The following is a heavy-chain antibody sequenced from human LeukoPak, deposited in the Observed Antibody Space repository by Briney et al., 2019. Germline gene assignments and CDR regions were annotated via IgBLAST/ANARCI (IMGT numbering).Heavy chain of an antibody. CDR3: ARLSTMTTSFDY. V-gene: IGHV4-4*07. CDR2: IYTSGTT. CDR1: GGSIGSYY. J-gene: IGHJ4*02. D-gene: IGHD4-17*01. Sequence: SETLSLTCTVSGGSIGSYYWSWIRQPAGKGLEWIGRIYTSGTTHYTPSLKSRVTMSVDTSKNQFSLKLSSVTAADTAVYYCARLSTMTTSFDYWGQGTLVTVCS.